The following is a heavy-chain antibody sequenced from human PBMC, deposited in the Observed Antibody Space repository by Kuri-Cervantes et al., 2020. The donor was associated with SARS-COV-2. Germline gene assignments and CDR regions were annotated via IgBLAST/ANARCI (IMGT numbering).Heavy chain of an antibody. CDR1: GFSLSTSGVG. V-gene: IGHV2-5*01. CDR2: IYWNDDK. CDR3: ARTYCTNGVCPYYYYGMDV. Sequence: SGPTLVKPTQTLTLTCIFSGFSLSTSGVGVGWIRQPPGKALEWLALIYWNDDKRYSPSLKSRLTITKDTSKNQVVLTMTNMDPVDTSTYYCARTYCTNGVCPYYYYGMDVWGQGTTVTVSS. D-gene: IGHD2-8*01. J-gene: IGHJ6*02.